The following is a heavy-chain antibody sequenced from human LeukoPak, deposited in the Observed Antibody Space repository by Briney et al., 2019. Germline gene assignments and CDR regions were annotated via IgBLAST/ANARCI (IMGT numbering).Heavy chain of an antibody. CDR1: GGSISSYC. Sequence: SETLSLTCTVSGGSISSYCWSWIRQPPGKGLEWIGYIYYSGSTNYNPSLKSRVTISVDTSKNQFSLRLSSVTAADTAIYYCARDEKRDDGHAYAPRFDSWGQGALVTVSS. CDR3: ARDEKRDDGHAYAPRFDS. J-gene: IGHJ4*02. CDR2: IYYSGST. V-gene: IGHV4-59*12. D-gene: IGHD3-16*01.